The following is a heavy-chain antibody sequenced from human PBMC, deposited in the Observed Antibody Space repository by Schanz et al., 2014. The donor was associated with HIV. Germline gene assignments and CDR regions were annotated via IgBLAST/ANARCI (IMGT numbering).Heavy chain of an antibody. Sequence: QVQLVESGGGLVKPGGSLRLSCAASGFTFSDYYMSWIRQAPGKGLEWVSYISGSGNSIYYTDSVKGRFTISRDNAKNSLYLQMNRLRGEDTAVYFCARGSALEWLSYWGQGTLVTVSS. CDR2: ISGSGNSI. CDR1: GFTFSDYY. D-gene: IGHD3-3*01. CDR3: ARGSALEWLSY. V-gene: IGHV3-11*01. J-gene: IGHJ4*02.